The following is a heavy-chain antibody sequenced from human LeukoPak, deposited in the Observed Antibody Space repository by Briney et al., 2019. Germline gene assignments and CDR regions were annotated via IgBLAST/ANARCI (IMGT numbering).Heavy chain of an antibody. Sequence: GESLKISCKGSGYSFTSYWIGWVRQMPGKGLEWMGIIYPGDSDTRYSPSFQGQVTISADKSISTAYMELSSLRSEDTAVYYCARGHEDIVVVPAAIRYNWFDPWGQGTLVTVSS. CDR3: ARGHEDIVVVPAAIRYNWFDP. J-gene: IGHJ5*02. CDR1: GYSFTSYW. V-gene: IGHV5-51*01. D-gene: IGHD2-2*01. CDR2: IYPGDSDT.